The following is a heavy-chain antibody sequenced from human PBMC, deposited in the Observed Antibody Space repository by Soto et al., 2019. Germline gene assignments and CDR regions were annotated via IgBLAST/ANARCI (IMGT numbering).Heavy chain of an antibody. CDR2: ISGSGGST. CDR3: AKPHRYYSGSSPDPSFDY. CDR1: GFTFSSYA. J-gene: IGHJ4*02. D-gene: IGHD1-26*01. V-gene: IGHV3-23*01. Sequence: GGSLRLSCAASGFTFSSYAMSWVRQAPGKGLEWVSAISGSGGSTYYADSVKGRFTISRDNSKNTLYLQMNSLRAEDTAVYSCAKPHRYYSGSSPDPSFDYWGQRTLVTISS.